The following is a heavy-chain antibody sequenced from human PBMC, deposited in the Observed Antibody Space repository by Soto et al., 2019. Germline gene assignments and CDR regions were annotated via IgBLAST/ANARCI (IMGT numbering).Heavy chain of an antibody. V-gene: IGHV3-23*01. CDR3: AKDGSGWYLKPLSPLDY. D-gene: IGHD6-19*01. Sequence: PGGSLRLSCAASGFTFSNAWMSWVRQAPGKELEWVSAITGGGDNTYYADSVKGRFTISRDNSKSTLYLQMNSLRADDTAVYFCAKDGSGWYLKPLSPLDYWGQGTLVTVSS. J-gene: IGHJ4*02. CDR2: ITGGGDNT. CDR1: GFTFSNAW.